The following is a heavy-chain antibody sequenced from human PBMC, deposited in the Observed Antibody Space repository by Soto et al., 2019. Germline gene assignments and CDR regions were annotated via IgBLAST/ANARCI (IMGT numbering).Heavy chain of an antibody. D-gene: IGHD4-17*01. CDR3: XXXXSRWGVMTTVDDAXDI. CDR2: IWYDGSNK. CDR1: GFTFSSYG. Sequence: QVQLVESGGGVVQPGRSLRLSCAASGFTFSSYGMHWVRQAPGKGLEWVAVIWYDGSNKYYADSVKGRFTISRDNSKNTLYLQMNSLRAEDTAVYXXXXXXSRWGVMTTVDDAXDIWGQGT. J-gene: IGHJ3*02. V-gene: IGHV3-33*01.